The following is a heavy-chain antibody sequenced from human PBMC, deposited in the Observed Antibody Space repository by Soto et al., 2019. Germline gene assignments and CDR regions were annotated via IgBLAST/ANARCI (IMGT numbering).Heavy chain of an antibody. CDR2: MNYSGST. J-gene: IGHJ3*02. CDR1: GASISSYY. V-gene: IGHV4-59*12. Sequence: SETLSLTCTVSGASISSYYWTWIRQPPGKGLEWIGYMNYSGSTNYNPSLRSRVTISVDRSKNQFSLKLNSVTAADTAVYYCAKGGWCSGGSCYTAFDIWGQGTMVTVSS. CDR3: AKGGWCSGGSCYTAFDI. D-gene: IGHD2-15*01.